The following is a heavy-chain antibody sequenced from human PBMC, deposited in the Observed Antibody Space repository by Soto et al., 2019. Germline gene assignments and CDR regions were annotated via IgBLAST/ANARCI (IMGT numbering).Heavy chain of an antibody. Sequence: GGSLRLSCAASGFTFSDYYMSWIRQAPGKGLEWVSYISSSGSTIYYADSVKGRFTISGDNAKNSLYLQMNSLRAEDTAVYYCARDRVAAAGLYYYYGMDVWGQGTTVTVSS. V-gene: IGHV3-11*01. D-gene: IGHD6-13*01. CDR2: ISSSGSTI. CDR3: ARDRVAAAGLYYYYGMDV. J-gene: IGHJ6*02. CDR1: GFTFSDYY.